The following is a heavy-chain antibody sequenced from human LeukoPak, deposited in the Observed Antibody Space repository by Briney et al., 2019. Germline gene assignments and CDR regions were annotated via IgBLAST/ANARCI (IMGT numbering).Heavy chain of an antibody. CDR3: ARDLTSTSHWEFDY. V-gene: IGHV1-69*05. Sequence: SVKVSCKASGGTFSSYAISWVRQAPGQGLEWMGRIIPIFGTANYAQKFQGWVTMTRDTSISTAYVGVNRLISDDTAVYYCARDLTSTSHWEFDYWGQGTLVIVSS. D-gene: IGHD1-26*01. J-gene: IGHJ4*02. CDR2: IIPIFGTA. CDR1: GGTFSSYA.